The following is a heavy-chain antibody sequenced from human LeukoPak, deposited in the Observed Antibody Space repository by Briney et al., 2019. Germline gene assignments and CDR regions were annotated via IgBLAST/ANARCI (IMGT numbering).Heavy chain of an antibody. CDR2: IYYSGST. J-gene: IGHJ3*02. Sequence: SETLSLTCTVYGGSISSYYWSWIRQPPGKGLEWIGYIYYSGSTNYNPSLKSRVTISVDTSKNQFSLKLSSVTAADTAVYYCARESAAAPDAFDIWGQGTMATVSS. V-gene: IGHV4-59*01. D-gene: IGHD6-13*01. CDR1: GGSISSYY. CDR3: ARESAAAPDAFDI.